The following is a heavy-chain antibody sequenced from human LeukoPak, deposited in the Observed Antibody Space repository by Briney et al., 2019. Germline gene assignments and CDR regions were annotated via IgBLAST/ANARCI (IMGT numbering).Heavy chain of an antibody. CDR3: ATLGCAGENCPRAGRALGGY. J-gene: IGHJ4*02. V-gene: IGHV3-21*01. Sequence: VGSLRLSCAASGFTFSSYSMNWVRQAPGKGLDWVSSISSSSSYIYYADSVKGRFTISRDNAKNSLYLQMNSLRAEDTAVYYCATLGCAGENCPRAGRALGGYWGQGTLVTVSS. CDR2: ISSSSSYI. D-gene: IGHD2-21*01. CDR1: GFTFSSYS.